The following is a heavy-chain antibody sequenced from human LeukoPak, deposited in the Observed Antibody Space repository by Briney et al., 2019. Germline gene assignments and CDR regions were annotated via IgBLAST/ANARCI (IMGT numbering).Heavy chain of an antibody. CDR2: IRPDGSQD. D-gene: IGHD1-7*01. Sequence: GGSLRLSCVASGFTFSNSWMSWVRQAPGKGLERVASIRPDGSQDYYMDSVKGRFTISRGNAENSLFLQMNSLRAEDTAVYFCARLMGTVTTYDFWGQGTLVRVSS. V-gene: IGHV3-7*01. CDR1: GFTFSNSW. J-gene: IGHJ4*02. CDR3: ARLMGTVTTYDF.